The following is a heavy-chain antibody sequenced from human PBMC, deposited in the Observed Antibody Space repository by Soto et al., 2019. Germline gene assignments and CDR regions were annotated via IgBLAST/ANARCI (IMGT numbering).Heavy chain of an antibody. CDR2: IKQEGSEK. V-gene: IGHV3-7*01. CDR3: YSGCYTDY. Sequence: EVQLVESGGGLVQPGGSLRLSCAASGFSFSSYWMSWVRQAPGKGLEWLANIKQEGSEKNYVDSVKGRFTISRDNAKNSLYLQMTTLRVEDTAVYYCYSGCYTDYWGQGTLVTVSS. J-gene: IGHJ4*02. D-gene: IGHD1-26*01. CDR1: GFSFSSYW.